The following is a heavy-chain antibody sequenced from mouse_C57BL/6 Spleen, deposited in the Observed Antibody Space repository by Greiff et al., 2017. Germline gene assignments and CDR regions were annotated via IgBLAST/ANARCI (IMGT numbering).Heavy chain of an antibody. CDR2: INSDGGST. V-gene: IGHV5-2*01. CDR1: EYAFPSHD. Sequence: EVKLLESGGGLVQPGESLKLSCESNEYAFPSHDMSWVRKTPEKGLELVAAINSDGGSTYYPDTMERRFIISRDNTKKTLYLQRSRLRSEDTALYYCARQKYDYGYAMEYWGQGTSVTVSS. J-gene: IGHJ4*01. CDR3: ARQKYDYGYAMEY. D-gene: IGHD2-4*01.